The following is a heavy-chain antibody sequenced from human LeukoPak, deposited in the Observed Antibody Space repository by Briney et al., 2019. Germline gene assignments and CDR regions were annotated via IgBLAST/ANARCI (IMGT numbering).Heavy chain of an antibody. D-gene: IGHD6-19*01. CDR3: AKGSRIAVAGYFDY. J-gene: IGHJ4*02. V-gene: IGHV3-23*01. CDR2: ISGSGGST. Sequence: GGSLRLSCAASGFTFSSYAMSWVRQAPGKGLEWVSAISGSGGSTYYADSVKGRFTISRDNSKNTLYLQMNSLRAEDTAVYYCAKGSRIAVAGYFDYWGQGTLVTVSP. CDR1: GFTFSSYA.